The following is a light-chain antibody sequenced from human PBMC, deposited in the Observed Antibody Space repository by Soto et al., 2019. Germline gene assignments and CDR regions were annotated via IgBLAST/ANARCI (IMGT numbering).Light chain of an antibody. Sequence: QSVLTQPPSASGSPGQSVTISCTGTSSDVGRYNFVSWYQQYPGKAPKLMIYEVTKRPSGVPDRFSDSKSGNTASLTVSGLRAEDEADYYCSSYAGSNNWVFGGGTKLTVL. J-gene: IGLJ2*01. V-gene: IGLV2-8*01. CDR2: EVT. CDR1: SSDVGRYNF. CDR3: SSYAGSNNWV.